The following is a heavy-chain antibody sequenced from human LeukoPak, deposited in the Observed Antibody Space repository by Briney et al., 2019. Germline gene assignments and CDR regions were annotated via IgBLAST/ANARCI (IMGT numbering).Heavy chain of an antibody. CDR2: VSKYTGTA. CDR1: NYTFSDYD. D-gene: IGHD3-16*02. V-gene: IGHV1-18*01. CDR3: AREDDRSFVAYDC. Sequence: ASVDGYRKDSNYTFSDYDVTWVRQAPGQGLEWMGWVSKYTGTADYAPKFQGRVSMTTDTSTRTAYMELRSLRPDDTAVYFCAREDDRSFVAYDCWGQ. J-gene: IGHJ4*02.